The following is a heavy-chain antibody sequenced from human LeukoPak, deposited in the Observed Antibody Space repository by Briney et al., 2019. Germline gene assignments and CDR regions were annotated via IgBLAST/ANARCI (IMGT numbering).Heavy chain of an antibody. V-gene: IGHV3-33*06. CDR2: IWSDGINR. CDR3: VKERGPFDAFDI. CDR1: GFTFTTYG. Sequence: GGXXXXSCVASGFTFTTYGMHWVRQAPGKGLEWVAVIWSDGINRFYADSVKGRFTFSRDNSKNTLSLQMDSLRVEDTAVYYCVKERGPFDAFDIWGHGTVVTVSS. J-gene: IGHJ3*02.